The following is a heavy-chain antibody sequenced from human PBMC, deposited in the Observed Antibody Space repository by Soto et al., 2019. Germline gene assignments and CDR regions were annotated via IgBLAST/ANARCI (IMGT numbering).Heavy chain of an antibody. Sequence: ASVKVSCKASGYNFARYYRHWVRQAPGQGLEWLGIINPSAGSTSYAQKFQDRVTMTRDTSTSTVYMQLSSLRSEDTAEYFCARHDYGDYFTFDYWGQGTLLTVSS. V-gene: IGHV1-46*01. CDR1: GYNFARYY. CDR2: INPSAGST. J-gene: IGHJ4*02. CDR3: ARHDYGDYFTFDY. D-gene: IGHD4-17*01.